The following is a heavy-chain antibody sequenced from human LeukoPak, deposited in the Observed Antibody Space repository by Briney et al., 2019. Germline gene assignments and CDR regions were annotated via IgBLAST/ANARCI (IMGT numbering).Heavy chain of an antibody. CDR2: IYSGGST. Sequence: GGSLRLSCAASGFTVSSNYMSWVRQAPGKGPEWVSIIYSGGSTYYADSVKGRVTISRDNSKNTLYLQMNSLRAEDTAVYYCAKARGGGNYPSFDYWGQGTLVTVSS. CDR3: AKARGGGNYPSFDY. CDR1: GFTVSSNY. J-gene: IGHJ4*02. D-gene: IGHD1-7*01. V-gene: IGHV3-66*01.